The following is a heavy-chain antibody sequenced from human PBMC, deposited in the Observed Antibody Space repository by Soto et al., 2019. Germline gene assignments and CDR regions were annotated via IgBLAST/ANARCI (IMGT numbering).Heavy chain of an antibody. Sequence: LSLTCTVSGGSVSSGSYYWSWIRQPPGKGLEWIGYIYSSGSTNYNPSLKSRVTISVATSKNKFSLNLSSVSAADTAVYYCARDHLSDHIYDWGQRTPVTVSS. D-gene: IGHD2-21*01. CDR3: ARDHLSDHIYD. CDR1: GGSVSSGSYY. V-gene: IGHV4-61*01. J-gene: IGHJ4*01. CDR2: IYSSGST.